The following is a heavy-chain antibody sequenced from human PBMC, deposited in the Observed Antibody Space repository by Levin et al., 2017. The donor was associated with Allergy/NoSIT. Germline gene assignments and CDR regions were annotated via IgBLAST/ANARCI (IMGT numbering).Heavy chain of an antibody. CDR2: IYHSGRT. V-gene: IGHV4-34*01. CDR1: DGSFRDYF. CDR3: ARGRLKIAAAFDS. Sequence: SETLSLTCGVSDGSFRDYFWSWIRQVSGKGLEWLGEIYHSGRTNCNPSLKSRLSISVDMSKNHLSLNLTSLTAADTGVYYCARGRLKIAAAFDSWGQGSLVIVSS. D-gene: IGHD6-13*01. J-gene: IGHJ4*02.